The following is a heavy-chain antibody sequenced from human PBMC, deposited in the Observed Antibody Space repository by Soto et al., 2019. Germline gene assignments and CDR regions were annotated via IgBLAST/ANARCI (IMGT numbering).Heavy chain of an antibody. CDR1: GYTFTSYY. CDR3: AILLGVVPFDY. D-gene: IGHD2-15*01. J-gene: IGHJ4*02. Sequence: ASVKVSCKASGYTFTSYYMHWVRQAPGQGLEWMGIINPSGGSTSYAQKFQGRVTMTRDTSTSTVYMELSSLRSEDTAVYYCAILLGVVPFDYWGQGTLVTVSS. V-gene: IGHV1-46*03. CDR2: INPSGGST.